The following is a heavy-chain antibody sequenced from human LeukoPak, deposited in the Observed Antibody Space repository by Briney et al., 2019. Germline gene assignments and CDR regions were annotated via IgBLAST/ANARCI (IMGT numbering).Heavy chain of an antibody. D-gene: IGHD4-4*01. CDR3: ARQMYSNAGYYYYGMDV. Sequence: SETLSLTCAVYGGSFSGYYWSWLRQPAGKGLEWIGRIYSSGSTNYNPSLKSRVTMPVDTAKKQLSLKLSSVTAADTAVYYCARQMYSNAGYYYYGMDVWGQGTTVTVSS. CDR2: IYSSGST. CDR1: GGSFSGYY. J-gene: IGHJ6*02. V-gene: IGHV4-59*10.